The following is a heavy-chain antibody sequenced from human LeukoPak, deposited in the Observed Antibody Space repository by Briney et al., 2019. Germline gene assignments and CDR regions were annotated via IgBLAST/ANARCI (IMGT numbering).Heavy chain of an antibody. D-gene: IGHD3-16*01. J-gene: IGHJ5*02. CDR2: IYYSGST. V-gene: IGHV4-59*01. CDR3: ARGGVNYKIAGP. CDR1: GGSITSYY. Sequence: SETLSLTCTVSGGSITSYYWSWTRQPPGKGLEWIGYIYYSGSTNYNPSLKSRVTISVDTSKNQFSLKLSSVTAADTAVYYCARGGVNYKIAGPWGQGALVTVSP.